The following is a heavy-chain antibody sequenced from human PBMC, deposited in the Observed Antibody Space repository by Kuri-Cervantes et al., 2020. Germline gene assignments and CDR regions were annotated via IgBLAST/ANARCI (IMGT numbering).Heavy chain of an antibody. CDR3: ARVVEWGSGSYYNYFDYYYYMDV. V-gene: IGHV1-69*06. D-gene: IGHD3-10*01. J-gene: IGHJ6*03. CDR2: IIPIFGTV. CDR1: GGTFSSYA. Sequence: SVKVSCKASGGTFSSYAISWVRQAPGQGLEWMGGIIPIFGTVNYAQKFQGRVTITADKSTSTAYMELSSLRSEDTAVYYCARVVEWGSGSYYNYFDYYYYMDVWGKGTTVTVSS.